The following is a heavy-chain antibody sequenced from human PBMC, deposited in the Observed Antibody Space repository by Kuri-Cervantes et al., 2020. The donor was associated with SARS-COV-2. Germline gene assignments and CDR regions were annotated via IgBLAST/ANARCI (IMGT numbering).Heavy chain of an antibody. J-gene: IGHJ6*03. D-gene: IGHD1-14*01. V-gene: IGHV3-7*01. CDR2: IKQDGSEK. CDR3: ARKKTDMDV. CDR1: GFTFSSYW. Sequence: LSLTCAASGFTFSSYWMSWVRQAPGKGLEWVANIKQDGSEKYYVDSVKGRFTISRDNAKNSLYLQMNSLRAEDTAVYYCARKKTDMDVCGKGTTVTVSS.